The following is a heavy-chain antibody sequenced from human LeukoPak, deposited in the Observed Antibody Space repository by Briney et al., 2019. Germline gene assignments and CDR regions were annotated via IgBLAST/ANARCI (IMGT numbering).Heavy chain of an antibody. CDR1: GGSISGSSYY. CDR3: ARGSSAAGTPTIIDY. J-gene: IGHJ4*02. D-gene: IGHD6-13*01. Sequence: SETLSLTCTVSGGSISGSSYYWGWIRQPPGKGLERIGSIYYSGSTYYNPSLKSRVTISVDTSKNQFSLKLSSVTAADTAVYYCARGSSAAGTPTIIDYWGQGTLVTVSS. V-gene: IGHV4-39*07. CDR2: IYYSGST.